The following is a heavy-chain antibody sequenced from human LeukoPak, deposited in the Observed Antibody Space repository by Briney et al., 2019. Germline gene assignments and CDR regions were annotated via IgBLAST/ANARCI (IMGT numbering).Heavy chain of an antibody. CDR2: ISYSSSAI. CDR1: GFTFCCSA. J-gene: IGHJ4*02. CDR3: ARDSYGSSGYYYVSDY. D-gene: IGHD3-22*01. V-gene: IGHV3-48*02. Sequence: GRSLRHSCAASGFTFCCSAMHWVRQAPGKGVEWVSYISYSSSAIYYADSVKGRFTISRDNAKNSLYLQMNSLRDEDTAVYYCARDSYGSSGYYYVSDYWGQGTLVTVSS.